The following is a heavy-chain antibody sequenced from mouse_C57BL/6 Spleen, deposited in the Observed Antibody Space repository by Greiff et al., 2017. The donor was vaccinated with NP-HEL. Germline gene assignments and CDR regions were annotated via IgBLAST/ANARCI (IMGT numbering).Heavy chain of an antibody. V-gene: IGHV1-81*01. CDR1: GYTFTSYG. CDR2: IYPRSGNT. CDR3: ARYGGNYDAMDY. J-gene: IGHJ4*01. D-gene: IGHD1-2*01. Sequence: QVQLQQSGAELASPGASVKLSFKASGYTFTSYGISWVKQRTGQGLEWIGEIYPRSGNTYYNEKFKGKATLTADKSSSTAYMELRSLTSEDSAVYFCARYGGNYDAMDYWGQGTSVTVSS.